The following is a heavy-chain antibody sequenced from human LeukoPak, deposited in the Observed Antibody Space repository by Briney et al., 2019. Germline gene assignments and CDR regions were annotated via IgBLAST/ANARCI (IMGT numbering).Heavy chain of an antibody. J-gene: IGHJ5*02. Sequence: SETPSVTSTDPGGSISIHSWSWIRQPPGKRLGWIGHFYYSGRTNYNPSTKSRVTISVDTTKKKISLKLSSDLDADTTVYYCAGVAIAGPTWYDLWGQGILVTVSS. CDR2: FYYSGRT. D-gene: IGHD6-13*01. V-gene: IGHV4-59*11. CDR1: GGSISIHS. CDR3: AGVAIAGPTWYDL.